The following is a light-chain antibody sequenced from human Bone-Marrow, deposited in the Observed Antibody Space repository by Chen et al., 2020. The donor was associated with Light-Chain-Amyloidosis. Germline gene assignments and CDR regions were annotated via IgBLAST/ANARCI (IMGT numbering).Light chain of an antibody. CDR1: QTISSNY. V-gene: IGKV3-20*01. Sequence: EIVLTQSPGPLSLSPGKGANLSCRASQTISSNYLTWYQQKFGQAPRLLIYGSSSRATGIPDRFTGSGSGTDFTLTINRLEPEDFAMYYCQQYGTSPLTFGGGTKVEIK. CDR2: GSS. CDR3: QQYGTSPLT. J-gene: IGKJ4*01.